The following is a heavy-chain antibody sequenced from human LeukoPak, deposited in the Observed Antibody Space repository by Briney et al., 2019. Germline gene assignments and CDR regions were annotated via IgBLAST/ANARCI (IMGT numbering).Heavy chain of an antibody. J-gene: IGHJ4*02. D-gene: IGHD5-18*01. CDR1: GDSISSGNYY. Sequence: PSETLSLTCTVSGDSISSGNYYWSWIRQPAGKGPEWIGRIYTSGSTNYNPSLKSRVTISVDTSKNQFSLKLSSVTAADTAVYYCARDTYIYGSSAYYFDYWGQGTLVTVSS. CDR2: IYTSGST. V-gene: IGHV4-61*02. CDR3: ARDTYIYGSSAYYFDY.